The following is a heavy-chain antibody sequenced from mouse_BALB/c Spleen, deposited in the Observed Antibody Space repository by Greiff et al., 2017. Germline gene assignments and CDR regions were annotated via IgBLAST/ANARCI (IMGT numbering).Heavy chain of an antibody. CDR2: ISSGGST. J-gene: IGHJ2*01. CDR1: GFTFSSYA. Sequence: EVQVVESGGGLVKPGGSLKLSCAASGFTFSSYAMSWVRQTPEKRLEWVASISSGGSTYYPDSVKGRFTISRDNARNILYLQMSSLRSEDTAMYYCTLRDYFDYWGQGTTLTVSS. D-gene: IGHD2-12*01. V-gene: IGHV5-6-5*01. CDR3: TLRDYFDY.